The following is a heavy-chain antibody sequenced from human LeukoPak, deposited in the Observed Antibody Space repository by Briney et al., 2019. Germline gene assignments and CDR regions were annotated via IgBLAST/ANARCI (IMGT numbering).Heavy chain of an antibody. D-gene: IGHD3-22*01. CDR1: GFTFSSYE. CDR3: ASHYYDSSGYYYGVDY. CDR2: ISSSGSTI. J-gene: IGHJ4*02. Sequence: GGSLRLSCAASGFTFSSYEMNWVRQAPGKGLERVSYISSSGSTIYYADSVKGRFTISRDNAKNSLYLQMNSLRAEDTAVYYCASHYYDSSGYYYGVDYWGQGTLVTVSS. V-gene: IGHV3-48*03.